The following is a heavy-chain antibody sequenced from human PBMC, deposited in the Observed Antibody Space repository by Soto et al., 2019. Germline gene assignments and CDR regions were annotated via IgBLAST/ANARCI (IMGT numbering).Heavy chain of an antibody. CDR1: GFTFSSYG. J-gene: IGHJ3*02. D-gene: IGHD5-12*01. Sequence: GGSLRLSCAASGFTFSSYGMHWVRQAPGKGLEWVAVISYDGSNKYYADSVKGRFTISRDNSKNTLYLQMDSLRAEDTAVYYCAAWEYSGYDWGAFDIWGQGTMVTVSS. CDR2: ISYDGSNK. V-gene: IGHV3-30*03. CDR3: AAWEYSGYDWGAFDI.